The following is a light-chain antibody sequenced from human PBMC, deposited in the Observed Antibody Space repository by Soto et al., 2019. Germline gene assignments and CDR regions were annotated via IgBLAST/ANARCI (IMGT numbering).Light chain of an antibody. J-gene: IGKJ4*01. V-gene: IGKV1-5*01. CDR2: DAS. CDR3: QQYYCFRLT. CDR1: QRISYC. Sequence: DIQMTQSPSTLSASVGDRVTITCRASQRISYCLAWYQQKPGEAPKLLLYDASSLESGVPSRFIGSGYGTELTLTFCSLQPDEFGAYYCQQYYCFRLTFGVGTQVVVK.